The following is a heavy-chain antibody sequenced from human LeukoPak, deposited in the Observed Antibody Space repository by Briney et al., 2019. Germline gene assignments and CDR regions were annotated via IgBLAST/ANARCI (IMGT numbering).Heavy chain of an antibody. CDR2: ISAYNGNT. J-gene: IGHJ4*02. V-gene: IGHV1-18*01. Sequence: GASVKVSCKASGYTFTSYGISWVRQAPGQGLEWMGWISAYNGNTNYAQKLQGRVTMTTDTSTSTAYMELRCLRSDDTAVYYCARGTGYCSSTSCYIFDYWGQGTLVTVSS. CDR3: ARGTGYCSSTSCYIFDY. D-gene: IGHD2-2*02. CDR1: GYTFTSYG.